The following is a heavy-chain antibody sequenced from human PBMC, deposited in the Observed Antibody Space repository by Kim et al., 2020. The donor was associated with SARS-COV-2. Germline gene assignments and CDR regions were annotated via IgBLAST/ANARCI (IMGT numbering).Heavy chain of an antibody. Sequence: GGSLRLSCAASGFTLSYYYMSWVRQAPGKGPEWVSYIRNSGSRVYYADSVEGRFTISRDNAQNSLFLQMNSLRAEDTAVYYCVREGSSNDYGGFVRWGLGTLVIVSS. CDR3: VREGSSNDYGGFVR. CDR1: GFTLSYYY. V-gene: IGHV3-11*01. D-gene: IGHD4-17*01. CDR2: IRNSGSRV. J-gene: IGHJ5*02.